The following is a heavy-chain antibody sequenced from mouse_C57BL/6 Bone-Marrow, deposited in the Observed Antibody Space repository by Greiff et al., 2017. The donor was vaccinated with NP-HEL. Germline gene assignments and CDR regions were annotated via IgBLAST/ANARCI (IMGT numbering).Heavy chain of an antibody. J-gene: IGHJ3*01. CDR3: SRVSTRAWCAY. CDR2: INPSSGYT. Sequence: QVQLQQSGAELAKPGASVKLSCKASGYTFTSYWMHWVKQRPGQGLEWIGYINPSSGYTKYNQKFKDKATLTADKSSSTAYMQLSSLTSEDSAVYYYSRVSTRAWCAYGGRGTLVTVTA. V-gene: IGHV1-7*01. D-gene: IGHD2-4*01. CDR1: GYTFTSYW.